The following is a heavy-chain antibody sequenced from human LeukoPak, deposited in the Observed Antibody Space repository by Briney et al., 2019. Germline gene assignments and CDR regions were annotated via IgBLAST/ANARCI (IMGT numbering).Heavy chain of an antibody. CDR2: INHSGST. CDR3: ARNPMVRGVIDY. D-gene: IGHD3-10*01. J-gene: IGHJ4*02. CDR1: GRSFSGYY. V-gene: IGHV4-34*01. Sequence: SETLSLTCAVYGRSFSGYYWSWLRQPPGKGLEWIGEINHSGSTNYTPSLKSRVTISVDTSKNQFSLKLSSVTAADTAVYYCARNPMVRGVIDYWGQGTLVTVSS.